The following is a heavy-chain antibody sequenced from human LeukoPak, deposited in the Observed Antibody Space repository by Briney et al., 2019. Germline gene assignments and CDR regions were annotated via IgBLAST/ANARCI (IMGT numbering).Heavy chain of an antibody. Sequence: ASVKVSCKASGYTFTSYYMHWVRQAPGQGLEWMGRINPSGGSTSYAQKFQGRVTMTRDTSTSTVYMELSSLRSEDTAVYYCAVPIKLWQSRHDYWGQGTLVTVSS. V-gene: IGHV1-46*01. D-gene: IGHD5-18*01. J-gene: IGHJ4*02. CDR3: AVPIKLWQSRHDY. CDR2: INPSGGST. CDR1: GYTFTSYY.